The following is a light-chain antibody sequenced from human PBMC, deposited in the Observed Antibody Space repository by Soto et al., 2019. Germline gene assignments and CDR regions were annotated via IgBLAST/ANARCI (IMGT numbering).Light chain of an antibody. J-gene: IGLJ1*01. Sequence: QSALPQPASVSGSPGQSITISFTGTSSDVGSYNLVSWYQQHPGKAPKLMIYEGSKRPSGVSNRFSGSKSGNTASLTISGLQAEDEADYYCCSYAGSSTYVFGTGTKLTVL. CDR2: EGS. CDR3: CSYAGSSTYV. V-gene: IGLV2-23*01. CDR1: SSDVGSYNL.